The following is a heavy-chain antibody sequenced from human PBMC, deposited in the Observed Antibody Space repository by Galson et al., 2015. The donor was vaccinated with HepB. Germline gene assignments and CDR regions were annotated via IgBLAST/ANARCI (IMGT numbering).Heavy chain of an antibody. Sequence: YTFTGYYMHWVRQAPGQGLEWMGWINPNSGGTNYAQKFQGRVTMTRDTSISTAYMELSRLRSDDTAVYYCARDPSSYDSSGYCDYWGQGTLVTVSS. J-gene: IGHJ4*02. CDR3: ARDPSSYDSSGYCDY. D-gene: IGHD3-22*01. CDR1: YTFTGYY. V-gene: IGHV1-2*02. CDR2: INPNSGGT.